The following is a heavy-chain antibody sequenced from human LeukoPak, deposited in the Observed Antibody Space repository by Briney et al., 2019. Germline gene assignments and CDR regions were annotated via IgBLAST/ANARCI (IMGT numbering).Heavy chain of an antibody. Sequence: GGSLRLSCAASGFTFSSYAMSRVRQAPGKGLEWVSAISGSGGSTYYADSVKGRFTISRDNSKNTLYLQMNSLRAEDTAVYYCAKTHPITMIVVVITPFDYWGQGTLVTVSS. J-gene: IGHJ4*02. CDR3: AKTHPITMIVVVITPFDY. CDR1: GFTFSSYA. D-gene: IGHD3-22*01. CDR2: ISGSGGST. V-gene: IGHV3-23*01.